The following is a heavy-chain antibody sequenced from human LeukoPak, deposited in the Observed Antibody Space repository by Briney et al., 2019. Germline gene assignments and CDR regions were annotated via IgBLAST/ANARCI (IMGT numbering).Heavy chain of an antibody. CDR1: XXXXXSXGYY. CDR3: ARDIYGDYGGGFDY. J-gene: IGHJ4*02. V-gene: IGHV4-31*03. D-gene: IGHD4-17*01. Sequence: TXXLTCTVXXXXXXSXGYYXXXIXXXXXXXXXXXXYIYYSGSTYYNPSLKSRVTISVDTSKNQFSLKLSSVTAADTAVYYCARDIYGDYGGGFDYWGQGTLVTVSS. CDR2: IYYSGST.